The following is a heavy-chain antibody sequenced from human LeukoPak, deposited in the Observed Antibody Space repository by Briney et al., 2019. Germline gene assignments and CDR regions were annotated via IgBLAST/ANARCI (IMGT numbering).Heavy chain of an antibody. CDR2: INTDGSST. CDR3: ARVIGWDEPFDI. J-gene: IGHJ3*02. D-gene: IGHD1-26*01. V-gene: IGHV3-74*01. CDR1: GFTLSNYW. Sequence: GGSLRLSCSASGFTLSNYWMRWVRQAPGQGLVWVSRINTDGSSTNYADSVKGRFTVSRDNAKNTLYLQMNSLRAEDTAVYYCARVIGWDEPFDIWGQGTMVTVSS.